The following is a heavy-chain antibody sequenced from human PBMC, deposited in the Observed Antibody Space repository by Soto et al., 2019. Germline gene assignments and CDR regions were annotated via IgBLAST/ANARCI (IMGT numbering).Heavy chain of an antibody. CDR2: INLSGGST. Sequence: ASVKVSCKASGYTFTSYYMHCVRQAPVQQLEWMGIINLSGGSTSYAQKCQGRVTMTRDTSTSTVYMELSSLRSEDTAVYYCARDIVLIATDYCYGMDVWGQGTTVTVSS. CDR1: GYTFTSYY. CDR3: ARDIVLIATDYCYGMDV. J-gene: IGHJ6*02. D-gene: IGHD2-8*01. V-gene: IGHV1-46*01.